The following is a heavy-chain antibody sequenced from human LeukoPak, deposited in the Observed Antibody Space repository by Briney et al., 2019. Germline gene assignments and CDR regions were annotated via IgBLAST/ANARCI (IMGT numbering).Heavy chain of an antibody. V-gene: IGHV3-53*01. J-gene: IGHJ6*03. D-gene: IGHD1-1*01. CDR3: AKDLDRASMDV. Sequence: PGGSLRLSCAASGFTVINNYMTWVRQAPGKGLEWVSVIYSGGTTHYADSVKGRFTISRDNSKNTLSLQMSSLRVDDTAVYYCAKDLDRASMDVWGKGTTVTVSS. CDR1: GFTVINNY. CDR2: IYSGGTT.